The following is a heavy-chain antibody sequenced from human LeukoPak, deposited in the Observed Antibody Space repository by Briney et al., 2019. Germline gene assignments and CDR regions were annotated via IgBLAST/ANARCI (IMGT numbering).Heavy chain of an antibody. CDR3: AKGGYSYGSGVDNWFDP. V-gene: IGHV3-23*01. Sequence: GGSLRLSCAASGFTFSSYAMSWVRQAPGKGLEWVSVISGSGGSTYYADSVKGRFTISRDNSKNTLYLQMNSLRAEDTGVYYCAKGGYSYGSGVDNWFDPWGQGTLVTVSS. CDR1: GFTFSSYA. J-gene: IGHJ5*02. D-gene: IGHD5-18*01. CDR2: ISGSGGST.